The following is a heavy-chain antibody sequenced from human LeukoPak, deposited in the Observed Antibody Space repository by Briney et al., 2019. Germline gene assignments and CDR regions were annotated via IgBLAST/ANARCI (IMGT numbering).Heavy chain of an antibody. CDR1: GYTFTSYY. CDR3: ARVTNTAMVIEFNHFDY. Sequence: ASVKVSCKASGYTFTSYYMHWVRQAPGQGLEWMGIINPSGGSTSYAQKFQGRVTMTRDTSTSTVYMELSSLRSEDTAVYYCARVTNTAMVIEFNHFDYWGREPWSPSPQ. J-gene: IGHJ4*02. D-gene: IGHD5-18*01. CDR2: INPSGGST. V-gene: IGHV1-46*01.